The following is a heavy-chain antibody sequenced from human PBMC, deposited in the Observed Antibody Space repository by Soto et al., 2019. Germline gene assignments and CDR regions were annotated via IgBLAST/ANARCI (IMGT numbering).Heavy chain of an antibody. J-gene: IGHJ5*02. CDR1: GFTFSSYG. V-gene: IGHV3-30*18. CDR3: AKDRKPYGSGSANWFDP. Sequence: GGSLRLSCAASGFTFSSYGMHWVRQAPGKGLEWVAVISYDGSNKYYADSVKGRFTISRDNSKNTLYLQMNSLRAEDTAVYHCAKDRKPYGSGSANWFDPWGQGTLVTVSS. D-gene: IGHD3-10*01. CDR2: ISYDGSNK.